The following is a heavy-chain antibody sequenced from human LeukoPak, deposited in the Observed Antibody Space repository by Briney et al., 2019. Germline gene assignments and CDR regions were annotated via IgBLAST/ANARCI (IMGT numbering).Heavy chain of an antibody. J-gene: IGHJ3*02. CDR1: GYTXTGSY. Sequence: ASVKVSCKASGYTXTGSYMHWVRQAPGQGLEWMGWINPNSGGTKYALKFQGRVTMTRDTSISTAYMELSRLRSDDTAVYYCAFGEGAFDIWGQGTMVTVSS. CDR3: AFGEGAFDI. CDR2: INPNSGGT. D-gene: IGHD3-10*01. V-gene: IGHV1-2*02.